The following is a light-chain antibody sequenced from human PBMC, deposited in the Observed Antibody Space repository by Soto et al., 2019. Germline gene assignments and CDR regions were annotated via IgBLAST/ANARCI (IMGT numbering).Light chain of an antibody. CDR3: QQANSFPWT. CDR2: AAS. J-gene: IGKJ1*01. Sequence: DIQMTQSPSYVSASVGDRVTITCRASQVIGSWLAWYQQKPGKAPKLLIYAASSLHSGVPSSFSGSGPGTDFTLTISSLQPEDSATYYCQQANSFPWTFGQGTKVEIK. V-gene: IGKV1-12*01. CDR1: QVIGSW.